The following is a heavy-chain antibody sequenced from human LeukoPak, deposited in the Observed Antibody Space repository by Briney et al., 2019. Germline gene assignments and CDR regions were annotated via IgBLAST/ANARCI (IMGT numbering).Heavy chain of an antibody. CDR1: GFTVSSSY. D-gene: IGHD1-1*01. V-gene: IGHV3-53*01. Sequence: HPGGSLRLSCAASGFTVSSSYMSWVRQAPGKGLEWVSLIYSGGSTYYADSVKGRFTISRDNSKNTLYLQMNSLRAEDTAVYYCARERVRRYFDYWGQGTLVTVSS. J-gene: IGHJ4*02. CDR3: ARERVRRYFDY. CDR2: IYSGGST.